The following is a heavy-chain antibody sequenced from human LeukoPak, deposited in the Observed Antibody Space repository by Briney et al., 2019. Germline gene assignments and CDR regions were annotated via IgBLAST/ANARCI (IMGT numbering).Heavy chain of an antibody. Sequence: GGSLRLSCAASGFTFSSYWMHWVRQAPGKGLVWVSRINSDGSSTSYADSVKGRFTISRDNAKNTLYLQINSLRAEDPAVYYCARAVVGADFDYWGQGTLVTVSS. D-gene: IGHD1-26*01. CDR1: GFTFSSYW. J-gene: IGHJ4*02. CDR2: INSDGSST. V-gene: IGHV3-74*01. CDR3: ARAVVGADFDY.